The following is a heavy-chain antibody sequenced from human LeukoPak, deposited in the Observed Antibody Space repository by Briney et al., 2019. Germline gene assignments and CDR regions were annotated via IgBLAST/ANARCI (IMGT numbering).Heavy chain of an antibody. CDR1: GFTFSSNW. CDR2: INTDGSTT. Sequence: PGGSLRLSCAASGFTFSSNWMHWVRQAPGKGLMWVSRINTDGSTTNYADSVKGRFTISRDNAKNTLYLQMNSLRTEDTAVYYCVRSLGGDDSWGQGTLVSVSS. D-gene: IGHD3-10*01. CDR3: VRSLGGDDS. J-gene: IGHJ4*02. V-gene: IGHV3-74*01.